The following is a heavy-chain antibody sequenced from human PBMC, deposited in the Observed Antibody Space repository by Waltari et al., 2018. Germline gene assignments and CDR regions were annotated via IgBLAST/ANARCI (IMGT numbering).Heavy chain of an antibody. Sequence: QVHLVQSAAEVKSPGATVKVSCKTSGYSFTSYDIQWVRQATGQGPEWMGRRNPSGGETDYAQKFQGRVTMTTNTSISTAYLHLSSLRSEDTAVYYCARAVGGAARGYYGMDVWGQGTTVTVSS. V-gene: IGHV1-8*01. D-gene: IGHD1-26*01. CDR1: GYSFTSYD. J-gene: IGHJ6*02. CDR3: ARAVGGAARGYYGMDV. CDR2: RNPSGGET.